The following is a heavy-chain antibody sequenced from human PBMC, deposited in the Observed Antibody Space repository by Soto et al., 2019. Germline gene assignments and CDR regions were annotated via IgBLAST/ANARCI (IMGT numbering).Heavy chain of an antibody. CDR2: VNPSGGHT. D-gene: IGHD2-21*02. V-gene: IGHV1-46*01. J-gene: IGHJ4*02. Sequence: QVQLVQSGAEVKKPGASVRVSCKASGDTFTDYYIHWVRQAPGQGLEWMGTVNPSGGHTTYAQHFLGRMTMTRDTSTSTLYMELTSLTSEDTAIYYCARGGHVVVVTAALDYWGQGTLVTVSS. CDR1: GDTFTDYY. CDR3: ARGGHVVVVTAALDY.